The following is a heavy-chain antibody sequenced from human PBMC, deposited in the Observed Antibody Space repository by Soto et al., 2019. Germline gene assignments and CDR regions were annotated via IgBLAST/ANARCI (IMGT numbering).Heavy chain of an antibody. V-gene: IGHV4-39*07. J-gene: IGHJ4*02. Sequence: SETLSLTCTVSGDSIRSSSHYWAWNRQPPGKGLEWIGGFYYSGSTNYNPSLKSRVTISVDTSKNQFSLKLSSVTAADTAVYYCARVSSSWGLVNYFDYWGQGTLVNVSS. CDR3: ARVSSSWGLVNYFDY. D-gene: IGHD6-13*01. CDR2: FYYSGST. CDR1: GDSIRSSSHY.